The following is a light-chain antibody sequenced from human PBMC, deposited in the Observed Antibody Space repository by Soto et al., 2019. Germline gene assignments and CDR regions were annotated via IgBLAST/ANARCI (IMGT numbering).Light chain of an antibody. J-gene: IGLJ1*01. V-gene: IGLV2-14*01. CDR2: EVS. Sequence: QSVLTQPASVSGSPGQSITISCTGTSRDVGAYNYVSWYQQHPGKAPKLMIYEVSNRPSGVSDRFSASKSDNTASLTISGLQAEDEADYYCSSFTTSTTYVFGGGTKVTVL. CDR3: SSFTTSTTYV. CDR1: SRDVGAYNY.